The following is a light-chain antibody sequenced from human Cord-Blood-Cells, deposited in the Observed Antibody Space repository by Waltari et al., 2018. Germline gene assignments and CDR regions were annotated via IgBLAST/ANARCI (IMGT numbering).Light chain of an antibody. CDR1: SSDVGGYNY. V-gene: IGLV2-8*01. J-gene: IGLJ2*01. CDR2: EVS. Sequence: QSALTPPPSASGSPGQSVTISCTGTSSDVGGYNYVSWYQHHPGKAPKLMIYEVSKRTAGVPDRFSGSKSGNTASLTVSGLQAEDEADYYCSSYAGSNNLVFGGGTKLTVL. CDR3: SSYAGSNNLV.